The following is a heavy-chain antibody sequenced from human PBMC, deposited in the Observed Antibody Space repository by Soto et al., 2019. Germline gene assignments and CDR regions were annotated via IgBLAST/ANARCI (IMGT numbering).Heavy chain of an antibody. J-gene: IGHJ6*02. D-gene: IGHD6-19*01. CDR3: AGVPTPGLVVGAKLGYYGMDV. Sequence: QVQLVQSGAEVKKPGSSVKVSCKASGGTFSSYAISWVRQDPGQGLEWMGGIIPIFGTANYAQKIQGRVTFTADDSTSAAYMERSSLRAEDTAVYYCAGVPTPGLVVGAKLGYYGMDVWGQGTTVTVSS. CDR1: GGTFSSYA. V-gene: IGHV1-69*01. CDR2: IIPIFGTA.